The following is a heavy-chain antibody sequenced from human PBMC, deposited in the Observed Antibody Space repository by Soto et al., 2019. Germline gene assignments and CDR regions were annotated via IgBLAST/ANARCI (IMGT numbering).Heavy chain of an antibody. Sequence: ASVKVSCKASGYTFTGYYMHRVRQATGHGLEWMGWINPNSGNIGYAQKFQGRVTMTRDTAIRTAYMEVSRLRSDDTAVYYCARGRASGSYYLLDYWGQGTLVTVSS. CDR1: GYTFTGYY. CDR3: ARGRASGSYYLLDY. CDR2: INPNSGNI. D-gene: IGHD3-10*01. J-gene: IGHJ4*02. V-gene: IGHV1-8*02.